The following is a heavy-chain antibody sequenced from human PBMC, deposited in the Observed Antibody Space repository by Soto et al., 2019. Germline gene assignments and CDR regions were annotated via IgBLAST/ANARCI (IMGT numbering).Heavy chain of an antibody. V-gene: IGHV3-7*01. D-gene: IGHD1-7*01. CDR2: IKQDGSEK. J-gene: IGHJ6*02. CDR3: AIDGPPGNWNYVCYYYGIDV. CDR1: GFTFSSYW. Sequence: EVQLVESGGGLVQPGGSLRLSCAASGFTFSSYWMSWVRQAPGKGLEWVANIKQDGSEKYYVDSVKGRFTISRDNAKKSLYLQMNGLRAEERAGYYCAIDGPPGNWNYVCYYYGIDVWGQGTTVTVSS.